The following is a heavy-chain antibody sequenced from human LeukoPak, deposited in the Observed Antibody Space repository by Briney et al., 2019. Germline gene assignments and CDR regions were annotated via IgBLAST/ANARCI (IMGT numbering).Heavy chain of an antibody. Sequence: SETLSLTCAVYGGSFSGYYWSWIRQPPGKGLEWIGEINHSGSTNYNPSLKSRVPISVDTSKNQFSLKLSSVTAADTAVYYCASAYDSSGYYGGDYWGQGTLVTVSS. CDR1: GGSFSGYY. CDR2: INHSGST. V-gene: IGHV4-34*01. D-gene: IGHD3-22*01. J-gene: IGHJ4*02. CDR3: ASAYDSSGYYGGDY.